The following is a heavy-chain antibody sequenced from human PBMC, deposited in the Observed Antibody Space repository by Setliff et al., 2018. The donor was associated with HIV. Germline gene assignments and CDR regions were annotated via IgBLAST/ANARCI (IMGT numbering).Heavy chain of an antibody. CDR1: GYTFTSY. V-gene: IGHV1-46*01. CDR3: ALGGQYRVSYLPRDYYMDV. CDR2: INPSGGGT. Sequence: GSVKVSCKESGYTFTSYIHWVRQAPGQGLDCMGMINPSGGGTSYAQKFQCRVNMTRDTCTSTVYMELSSLRSDDTAGYYCALGGQYRVSYLPRDYYMDVWGKGTTVTVSS. J-gene: IGHJ6*03. D-gene: IGHD1-26*01.